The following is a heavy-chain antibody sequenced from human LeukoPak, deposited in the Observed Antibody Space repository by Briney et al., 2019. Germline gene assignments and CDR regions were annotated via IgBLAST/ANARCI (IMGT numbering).Heavy chain of an antibody. CDR1: GYTFTSYA. D-gene: IGHD3-3*01. CDR3: ARGVATIFGVVIITYYFDY. CDR2: INAGNGNT. Sequence: ASVKVSCKASGYTFTSYAMHWVRQAPGQRLEWMGWINAGNGNTKYSQKFQGRVTITRDTSASTAYMELSSLRSEDTAVYYCARGVATIFGVVIITYYFDYWGQGTLVTVSS. V-gene: IGHV1-3*01. J-gene: IGHJ4*02.